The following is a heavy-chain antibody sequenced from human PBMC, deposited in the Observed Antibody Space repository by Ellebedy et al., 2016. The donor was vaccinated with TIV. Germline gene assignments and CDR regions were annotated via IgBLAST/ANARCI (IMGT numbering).Heavy chain of an antibody. CDR1: GDSISSHY. CDR3: ARVKGLGYCTSTSCFYYGMDA. CDR2: ISYSGST. V-gene: IGHV4-59*11. J-gene: IGHJ6*01. Sequence: SETLSLXXTVSGDSISSHYWSWIRQPPGKGLEWIGYISYSGSTNYNPSLKSRVVISVDTSKNQFSLKLSSVTAADTAVYYCARVKGLGYCTSTSCFYYGMDAWGQGTTVTVSS. D-gene: IGHD2-2*01.